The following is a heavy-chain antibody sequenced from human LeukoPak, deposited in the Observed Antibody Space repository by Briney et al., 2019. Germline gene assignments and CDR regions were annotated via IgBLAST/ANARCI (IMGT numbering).Heavy chain of an antibody. CDR1: GFNFWGTG. CDR3: TTDSITGFDY. CDR2: IKSKTDGGTT. D-gene: IGHD1-14*01. V-gene: IGHV3-15*01. J-gene: IGHJ4*02. Sequence: GRSLRLSCAVSGFNFWGTGMSWVRQAPGKGLEWVGRIKSKTDGGTTDYAAPVKGRFTISRDDSQNTLYLQMNSLKTEDTAVYYCTTDSITGFDYWGQGTLVTVSS.